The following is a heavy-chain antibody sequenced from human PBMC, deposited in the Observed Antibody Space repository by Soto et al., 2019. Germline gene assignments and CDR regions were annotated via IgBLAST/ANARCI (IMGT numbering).Heavy chain of an antibody. CDR2: ISSSSSYI. V-gene: IGHV3-21*01. Sequence: GGSLRLSCAASGFTFSSYSMNWVRQAPGKGLEWVSSISSSSSYIYYAGSVKGRFTISRDNAKNSLYLQMSSLRAEDTAVYYCASDYYGDYVKLQPIDYWGQGTLVTSPQ. D-gene: IGHD4-17*01. CDR1: GFTFSSYS. J-gene: IGHJ4*02. CDR3: ASDYYGDYVKLQPIDY.